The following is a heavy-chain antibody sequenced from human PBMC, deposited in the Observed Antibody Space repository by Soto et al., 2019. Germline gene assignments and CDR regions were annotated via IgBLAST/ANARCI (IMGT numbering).Heavy chain of an antibody. Sequence: GGSLRLSCAGSGFTPTTTPLSWVRQPPGKGLEWVATVSGAASHTYYVDSVRGRFFISRDNSKNTVTLQTNNLTVDDTAVYYCATSFRYFDNWGQGTRVTVSS. V-gene: IGHV3-23*01. CDR1: GFTPTTTP. CDR2: VSGAASHT. CDR3: ATSFRYFDN. D-gene: IGHD3-9*01. J-gene: IGHJ4*02.